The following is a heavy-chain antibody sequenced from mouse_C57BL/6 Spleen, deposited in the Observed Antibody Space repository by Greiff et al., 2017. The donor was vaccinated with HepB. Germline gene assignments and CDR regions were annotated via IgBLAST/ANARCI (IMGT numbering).Heavy chain of an antibody. CDR2: IHPNSGST. J-gene: IGHJ4*01. CDR1: GYTFTSYW. D-gene: IGHD1-1*01. V-gene: IGHV1-64*01. CDR3: ARERYPRDAMDY. Sequence: QVQLQQPGAELVKPGASVKLSCKASGYTFTSYWMHWVKQRPGQGLEWIGMIHPNSGSTNYNEKFKSKATLTVDKSSSTAYMQLSSLTSEDSAVYYCARERYPRDAMDYWGQGTSVAVSS.